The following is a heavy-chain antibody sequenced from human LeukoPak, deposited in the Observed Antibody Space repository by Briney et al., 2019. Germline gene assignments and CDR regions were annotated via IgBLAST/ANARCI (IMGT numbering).Heavy chain of an antibody. D-gene: IGHD3-22*01. Sequence: ASVKVSCKASGYTFTSYGISWVRQAPGQGLEWMGGISAYNGNTNYAQKLQGRVTMTTDTSTRTAYMELRSLRSDDTAVYYCARDRYYYDSSGYYFAWFDPWGQGTLVTVSS. CDR1: GYTFTSYG. J-gene: IGHJ5*02. CDR2: ISAYNGNT. V-gene: IGHV1-18*01. CDR3: ARDRYYYDSSGYYFAWFDP.